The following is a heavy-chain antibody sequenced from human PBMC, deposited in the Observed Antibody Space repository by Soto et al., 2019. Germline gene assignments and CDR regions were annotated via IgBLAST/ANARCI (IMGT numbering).Heavy chain of an antibody. Sequence: SETLSRTCTVSGGSISSHYWSWVRQAPGKGLEWIGHIYYRGSTTYNPSLRSRSTISVDTSNNQFSLKLNSVTTADTAVYYCARDGREASGMDVWGQGTKVTVSS. V-gene: IGHV4-59*11. CDR1: GGSISSHY. D-gene: IGHD1-26*01. CDR2: IYYRGST. J-gene: IGHJ6*02. CDR3: ARDGREASGMDV.